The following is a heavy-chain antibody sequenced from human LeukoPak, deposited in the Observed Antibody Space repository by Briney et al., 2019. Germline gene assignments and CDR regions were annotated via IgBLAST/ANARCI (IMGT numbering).Heavy chain of an antibody. J-gene: IGHJ3*02. D-gene: IGHD2-21*02. Sequence: PGGSLRLSCAASGFTFSSYSMNWVRQAPGKGLEWVSYISSSSSTIYYADSVKGRFTISRDNAKNSLYLQMNSLRAEDTAVYYCAREDPGALAYCGGDCYSGAFDIWGQGTMVTVSS. CDR3: AREDPGALAYCGGDCYSGAFDI. CDR2: ISSSSSTI. CDR1: GFTFSSYS. V-gene: IGHV3-48*01.